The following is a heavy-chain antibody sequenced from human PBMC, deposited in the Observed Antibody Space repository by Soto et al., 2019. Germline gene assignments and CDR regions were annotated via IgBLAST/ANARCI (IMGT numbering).Heavy chain of an antibody. V-gene: IGHV4-34*01. CDR3: GRAIRAVAGKRGWFDP. J-gene: IGHJ5*02. CDR1: GGSISGYY. CDR2: INHSGST. Sequence: SETLSLTCTVSGGSISGYYWSWIRQPPGKGLEWIGEINHSGSTNYNPSLKSRVTISVDTSKNQFSLKLSSVTAADTAVYYCGRAIRAVAGKRGWFDPWGQGTLVTVS. D-gene: IGHD6-19*01.